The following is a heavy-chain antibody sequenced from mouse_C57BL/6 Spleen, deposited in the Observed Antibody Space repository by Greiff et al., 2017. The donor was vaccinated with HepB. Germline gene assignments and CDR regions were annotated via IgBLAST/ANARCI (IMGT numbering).Heavy chain of an antibody. CDR3: ARAGGTTLGDY. D-gene: IGHD1-1*01. Sequence: LVESGPGLVQPSQSLSITCTVSGFSLTSYGVHWVRQSPGKGLEWLGVIWSGGSTDYNAAFISRLSISKDNYKSQVFFKMNSLQPDDTAVYYCARAGGTTLGDYWGQGTSVTVSS. V-gene: IGHV2-2*01. CDR2: IWSGGST. J-gene: IGHJ4*01. CDR1: GFSLTSYG.